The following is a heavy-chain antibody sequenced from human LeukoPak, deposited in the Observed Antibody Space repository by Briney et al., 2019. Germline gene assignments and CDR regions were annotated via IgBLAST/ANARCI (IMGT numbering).Heavy chain of an antibody. CDR3: ARDRADYVWGSPIEY. CDR2: MSSSSSYI. J-gene: IGHJ4*02. Sequence: KSGGSLRLSCAASGFTFSSYSMTWVRQAPGKGLEWVSSMSSSSSYIYYADSVKGRFTISRDNAKNSLYLQMNSLRAEDTAVYYCARDRADYVWGSPIEYWGQGTLVTVSS. D-gene: IGHD3-16*01. CDR1: GFTFSSYS. V-gene: IGHV3-21*01.